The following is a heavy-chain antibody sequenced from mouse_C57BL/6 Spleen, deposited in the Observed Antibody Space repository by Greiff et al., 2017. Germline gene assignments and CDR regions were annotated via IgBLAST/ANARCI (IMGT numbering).Heavy chain of an antibody. CDR2: IDPSDSYT. CDR1: GYTFTSYW. Sequence: VQLQQPGAELVKPGASVKLSCKASGYTFTSYWMQWVKQRPGQGLEWIGEIDPSDSYTNYNQKFKGKATLTVDTSSSTAYMQLSSLTSEDSAVYYCARSPPFYAMDYWGQGTSVTVSS. V-gene: IGHV1-50*01. J-gene: IGHJ4*01. CDR3: ARSPPFYAMDY.